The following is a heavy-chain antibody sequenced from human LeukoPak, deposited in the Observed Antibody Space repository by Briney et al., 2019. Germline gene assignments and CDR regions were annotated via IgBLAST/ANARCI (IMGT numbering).Heavy chain of an antibody. Sequence: LETLSLTCAVYGGSFSGYYWSWIRQPPGKGLEWIGEINHSGSTNYNPSLKSRATISVDTSKNQFSLKLSSVTAADTAVYYCARAGGRFGELSACDYWGQGTLVTVSS. D-gene: IGHD3-10*01. J-gene: IGHJ4*02. CDR1: GGSFSGYY. CDR2: INHSGST. V-gene: IGHV4-34*01. CDR3: ARAGGRFGELSACDY.